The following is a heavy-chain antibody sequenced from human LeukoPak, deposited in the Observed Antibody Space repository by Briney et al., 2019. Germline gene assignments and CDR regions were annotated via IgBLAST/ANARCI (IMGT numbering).Heavy chain of an antibody. CDR1: GGSFSGYY. CDR2: IYYSGST. J-gene: IGHJ3*02. D-gene: IGHD5-18*01. CDR3: ARVGYTAMALDAFDI. V-gene: IGHV4-59*01. Sequence: SETLSLTCAVYGGSFSGYYWSWIRQPPGKGLEWIGYIYYSGSTNYNPSLKSRVTISLDTSKNQFSLKLSSVTAADTAVYYCARVGYTAMALDAFDIWGQGTMDTVSS.